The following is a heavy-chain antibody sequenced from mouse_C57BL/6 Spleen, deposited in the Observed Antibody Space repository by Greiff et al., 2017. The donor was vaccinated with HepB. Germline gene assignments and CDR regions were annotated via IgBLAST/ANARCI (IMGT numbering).Heavy chain of an antibody. CDR1: GFTFRDYG. J-gene: IGHJ3*01. Sequence: EVQGVESGGGLVKPGGSLKLSCAASGFTFRDYGMHWVRQAPEKGLEWVAYISSGSSTIYYADTVKGRFTISRDNAKNTLFLQMTSLRSEDTAMYYCARRYQIPCAYWCQVTLVTVSA. CDR3: ARRYQIPCAY. V-gene: IGHV5-17*01. CDR2: ISSGSSTI.